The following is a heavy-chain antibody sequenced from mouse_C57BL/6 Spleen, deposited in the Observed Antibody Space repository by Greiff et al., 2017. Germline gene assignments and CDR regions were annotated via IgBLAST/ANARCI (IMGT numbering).Heavy chain of an antibody. Sequence: QVQLQQSGAELVRPGASVTLSCKASGYTFTDYEMHWVKQTPVDGLEWIGAIDPETGGTAYNQKFKGKAILTADKSSSTAYMELRSLTSEDSAVYYCTGGDCSPFAYWGQGTLVTVSA. CDR1: GYTFTDYE. D-gene: IGHD2-13*01. CDR3: TGGDCSPFAY. CDR2: IDPETGGT. J-gene: IGHJ3*01. V-gene: IGHV1-15*01.